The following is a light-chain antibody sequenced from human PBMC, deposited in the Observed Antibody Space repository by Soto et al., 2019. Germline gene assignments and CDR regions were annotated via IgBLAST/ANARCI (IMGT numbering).Light chain of an antibody. CDR2: KAS. V-gene: IGKV1-5*03. CDR3: QQYNSYWT. CDR1: QSISTW. J-gene: IGKJ1*01. Sequence: DIQMTQSPSTLSASVGDRVTITCRASQSISTWLAWYQQKPGKAPKLLIYKASSLESGVPSGFSGSGSGTEFTLTISSLQPDDFATYYCQQYNSYWTFGQGTKVVIK.